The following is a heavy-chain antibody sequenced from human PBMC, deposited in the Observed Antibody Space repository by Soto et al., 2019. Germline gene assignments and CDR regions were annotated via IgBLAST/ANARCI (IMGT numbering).Heavy chain of an antibody. CDR2: ISWNSGSI. J-gene: IGHJ4*02. D-gene: IGHD6-13*01. V-gene: IGHV3-9*01. CDR3: AKDSSSWYFFDY. Sequence: EVQLVESGGGLVQPGRSLRLSCAASGFTFDDYAMHWVRQAPGKGLEWVSGISWNSGSIGYADSVKGRFTISRDNAKNSLYLQMNSLRAEYTALYYCAKDSSSWYFFDYWGQGTLVTVSS. CDR1: GFTFDDYA.